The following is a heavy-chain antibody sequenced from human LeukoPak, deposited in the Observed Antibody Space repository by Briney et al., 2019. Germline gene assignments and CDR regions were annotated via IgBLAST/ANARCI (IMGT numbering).Heavy chain of an antibody. V-gene: IGHV3-23*01. CDR2: ISGSGGST. CDR3: AKDRRGIQPTSPYFDY. D-gene: IGHD5-18*01. J-gene: IGHJ4*02. CDR1: GFTFSSYA. Sequence: GGSLRLSCAAPGFTFSSYAMSWVRQAPGKGLEWVSAISGSGGSTHYADSVKCRLTISRDNSKNTLYLQMNSLRAEDTAVYYCAKDRRGIQPTSPYFDYWGQGTLVTVSS.